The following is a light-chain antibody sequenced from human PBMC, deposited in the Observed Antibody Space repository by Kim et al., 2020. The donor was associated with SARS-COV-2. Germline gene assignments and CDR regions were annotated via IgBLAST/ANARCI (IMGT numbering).Light chain of an antibody. CDR3: QQFRSYPLT. Sequence: ASVGDSVTITCRASQDISNYLTWFQQKPGKPPKVPIYAASTLESGVPSRFSGSGSGTHFTLTVSSLQPEDFATYYCQQFRSYPLTFGGGTKVDIK. CDR2: AAS. V-gene: IGKV1-9*01. CDR1: QDISNY. J-gene: IGKJ4*01.